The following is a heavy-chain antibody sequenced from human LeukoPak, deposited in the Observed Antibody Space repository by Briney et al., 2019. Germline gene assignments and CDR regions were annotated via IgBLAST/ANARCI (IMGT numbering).Heavy chain of an antibody. D-gene: IGHD2-21*02. J-gene: IGHJ6*03. CDR1: GFTFSSYW. CDR2: ISGSGDST. V-gene: IGHV3-23*01. CDR3: AKGMATGIYRRLYYNYYMDA. Sequence: PGGSLRLSCAASGFTFSSYWMSWVRQAPGKGLEWVSGISGSGDSTYYADSVKGRFTISRDNSKKMVFVQMNSLRAEDTALYFCAKGMATGIYRRLYYNYYMDAWGKGTTVTVSS.